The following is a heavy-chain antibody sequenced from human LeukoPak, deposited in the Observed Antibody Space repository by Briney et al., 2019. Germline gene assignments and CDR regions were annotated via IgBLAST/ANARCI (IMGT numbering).Heavy chain of an antibody. V-gene: IGHV3-15*01. CDR2: IKSKTDGGTT. J-gene: IGHJ3*02. Sequence: PGGSLRLSCAASGFTFNNAWMSWVRQAPGKGLEWVGRIKSKTDGGTTDYAAPVKGRFTISRDDSKNTLYLQMNSLKTEDTAVYYCTTGVVVVPALGAFDIWGQGTMVTVSS. CDR3: TTGVVVVPALGAFDI. CDR1: GFTFNNAW. D-gene: IGHD2-2*01.